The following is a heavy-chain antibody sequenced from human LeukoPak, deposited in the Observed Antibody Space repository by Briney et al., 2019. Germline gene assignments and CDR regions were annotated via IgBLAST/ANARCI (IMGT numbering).Heavy chain of an antibody. CDR1: GFTFSSYG. D-gene: IGHD3-10*01. CDR2: IRYDGSNK. Sequence: GGSLRLSCAASGFTFSSYGMHWVRQAPGKGLEWVAFIRYDGSNKYYADSVKGRFTISRDNSKNTLYLQMNSLRAEDTAVYYCAKDPAYYYGSGSPTSTRFDYWGQGTLVTVSS. CDR3: AKDPAYYYGSGSPTSTRFDY. V-gene: IGHV3-30*02. J-gene: IGHJ4*02.